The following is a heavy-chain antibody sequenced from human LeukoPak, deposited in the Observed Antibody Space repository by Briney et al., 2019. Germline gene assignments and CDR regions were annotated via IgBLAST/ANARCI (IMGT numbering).Heavy chain of an antibody. D-gene: IGHD3-22*01. V-gene: IGHV4-59*01. J-gene: IGHJ6*02. Sequence: SETLSLTCTVSGGSISSYYWSWIRQPPGKGLEWIGYIYYSGSTNYNPSLKSRVTISVDTSKNQFSLKLSSVTAADTAMYYCARPKFRYYDSSSSSYYYYGMDVWGQGTTVTVSS. CDR1: GGSISSYY. CDR3: ARPKFRYYDSSSSSYYYYGMDV. CDR2: IYYSGST.